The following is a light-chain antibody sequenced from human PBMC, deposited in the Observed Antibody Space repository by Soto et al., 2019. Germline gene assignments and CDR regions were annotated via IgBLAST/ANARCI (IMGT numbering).Light chain of an antibody. CDR3: QQYNSYL. J-gene: IGKJ2*01. CDR2: DAS. CDR1: QSISSW. Sequence: DIQMPQSPSTLSASVGDRVTITCWASQSISSWLAWYQQKPGKAHKLLIYDASSLESGVPSRFSGSGSGTEFTLTIRSLQPDAFATYYYQQYNSYLFGQGTKLEIK. V-gene: IGKV1-5*01.